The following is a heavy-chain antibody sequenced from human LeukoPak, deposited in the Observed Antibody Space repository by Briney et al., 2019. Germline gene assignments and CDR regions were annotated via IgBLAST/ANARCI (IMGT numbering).Heavy chain of an antibody. CDR3: ARGVELRSEGGHNWFDP. J-gene: IGHJ5*02. Sequence: PSETLSLTCTVSGGSISSYYWSWIRQPPGKGLEWIGYIYYSGSTNYNPSLKSRVTISVDTSKNQFSLKLSSVTAADTAVYYCARGVELRSEGGHNWFDPWGQGTLVTVSS. D-gene: IGHD1-7*01. CDR2: IYYSGST. V-gene: IGHV4-59*01. CDR1: GGSISSYY.